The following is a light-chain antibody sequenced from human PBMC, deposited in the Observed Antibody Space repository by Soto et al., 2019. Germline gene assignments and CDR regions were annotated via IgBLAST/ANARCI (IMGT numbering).Light chain of an antibody. CDR1: QSVGSN. CDR3: QQYGSSVRA. V-gene: IGKV3-20*01. Sequence: ERVMTQSPATLSVSPGERATLSCRASQSVGSNLAWYQRRPGQAPRLLIYLASTRAPGIPDRFSGSGSGTDFTLTISRLEPEDFEVYYCQQYGSSVRAFGQGTTVDIK. CDR2: LAS. J-gene: IGKJ1*01.